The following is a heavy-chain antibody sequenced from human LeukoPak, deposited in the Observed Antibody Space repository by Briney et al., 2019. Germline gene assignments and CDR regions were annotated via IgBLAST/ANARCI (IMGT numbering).Heavy chain of an antibody. J-gene: IGHJ4*02. CDR2: IKLDGSEK. CDR3: ARHHYDTWSRRGNFDS. V-gene: IGHV3-7*03. Sequence: GGSRRLSCVASGFTFGKYWRSWVRQAPGKGLEWVANIKLDGSEKNYVDSMKGRFTISRDNTKNSLYLQMNSLRAEDTAVFYCARHHYDTWSRRGNFDSWGQGTLVIVSS. CDR1: GFTFGKYW. D-gene: IGHD3-3*01.